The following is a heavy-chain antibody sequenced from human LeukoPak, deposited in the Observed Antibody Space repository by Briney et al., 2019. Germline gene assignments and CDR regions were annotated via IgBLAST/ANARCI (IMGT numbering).Heavy chain of an antibody. CDR2: ISGYNGRT. J-gene: IGHJ5*02. CDR1: GYIFSSYG. D-gene: IGHD6-13*01. Sequence: ASVKVSCKASGYIFSSYGISWVRQAPGQGLEWMGWISGYNGRTNYAQKFQGRVTMTTDTSMSTAYMELKSLRSDDTAVYFCARDFFESSSWYDCFDPWGQGTLVTVSA. CDR3: ARDFFESSSWYDCFDP. V-gene: IGHV1-18*01.